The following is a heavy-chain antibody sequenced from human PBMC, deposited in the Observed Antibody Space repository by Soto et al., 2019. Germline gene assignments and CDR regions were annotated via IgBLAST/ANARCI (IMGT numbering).Heavy chain of an antibody. CDR1: GYTFTSYG. CDR3: ARPRYYDSSGHRAFDI. D-gene: IGHD3-22*01. Sequence: QVPLVQSGAEVKKPGASVKVSCKASGYTFTSYGISWVRQAPGQGLEWMGWISAYNGNTNYAQKLQGRVTMTTDTFTSTAYMELRSLRSDDTAVYYCARPRYYDSSGHRAFDIWGQGTMVTVSS. V-gene: IGHV1-18*04. CDR2: ISAYNGNT. J-gene: IGHJ3*02.